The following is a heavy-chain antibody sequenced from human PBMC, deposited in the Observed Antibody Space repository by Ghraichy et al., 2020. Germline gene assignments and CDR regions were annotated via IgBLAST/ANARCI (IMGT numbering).Heavy chain of an antibody. Sequence: GGSLRLSCVASGFDFNRHWMSWVRQAPGKGLEWLANIRYDGGQKYDVDSVRGRFIISRDNGKNSLYLQMKSLRAEDTAVYYCLRVAWGGRDYGDYWGQGALVTVSS. D-gene: IGHD3-16*01. V-gene: IGHV3-7*03. J-gene: IGHJ4*02. CDR1: GFDFNRHW. CDR3: LRVAWGGRDYGDY. CDR2: IRYDGGQK.